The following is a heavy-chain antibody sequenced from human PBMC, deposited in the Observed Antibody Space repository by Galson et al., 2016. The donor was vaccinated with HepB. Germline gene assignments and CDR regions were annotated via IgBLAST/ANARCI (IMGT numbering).Heavy chain of an antibody. J-gene: IGHJ4*02. D-gene: IGHD5-24*01. V-gene: IGHV3-64D*06. Sequence: SLRLSCAASGFSFSSYAMDWVRQAPGKGLEFVSGMTNNGDTTDYADSVKGRFTISRDNSKNTLYRQMSSLRAEDTAVYYCVKDRVRDGHPNLDYWGQGTLVTVSS. CDR3: VKDRVRDGHPNLDY. CDR2: MTNNGDTT. CDR1: GFSFSSYA.